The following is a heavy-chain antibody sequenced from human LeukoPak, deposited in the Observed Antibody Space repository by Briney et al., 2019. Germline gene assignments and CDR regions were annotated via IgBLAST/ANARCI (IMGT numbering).Heavy chain of an antibody. CDR3: AREATPSGWYFDY. V-gene: IGHV3-30*19. CDR1: GFTFSSYG. J-gene: IGHJ4*02. CDR2: ISYDGSNK. D-gene: IGHD6-19*01. Sequence: GGSLSLSCAASGFTFSSYGMHWVRQAPGKGLEWVAVISYDGSNKYYADSVKGRFAISRDNSKNTLYLQMNSLRAEDTAVYYCAREATPSGWYFDYWGQGTLVTVSS.